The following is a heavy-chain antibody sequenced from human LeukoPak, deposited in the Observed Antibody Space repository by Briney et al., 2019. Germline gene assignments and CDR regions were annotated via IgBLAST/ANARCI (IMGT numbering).Heavy chain of an antibody. CDR1: GFTVSSNY. D-gene: IGHD1-26*01. CDR2: IYNSGST. CDR3: AKDLGRYRNNFFDY. Sequence: PGGSLRLSCAASGFTVSSNYMSWVRQAPGKGLEWVSVIYNSGSTYYADSVKGRFTISRDDSKNTLYLQMNSLRADDTAVYYCAKDLGRYRNNFFDYWGQGNLVTVSS. J-gene: IGHJ4*02. V-gene: IGHV3-53*01.